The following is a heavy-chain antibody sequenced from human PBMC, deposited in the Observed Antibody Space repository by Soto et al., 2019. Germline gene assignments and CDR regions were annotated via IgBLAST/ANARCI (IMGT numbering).Heavy chain of an antibody. Sequence: EVQLVESGGGLVKPGGSLRLSCAASGFTFSTYSMSWVRQAPGKGLEWVSSISPSSTYIHYADSVKGRFTISRDNAEKSLYLQRNSLRAADTAVYYCARVGGGVVVVPGANRGDFWGQGTLVTVSS. J-gene: IGHJ4*02. CDR3: ARVGGGVVVVPGANRGDF. CDR1: GFTFSTYS. CDR2: ISPSSTYI. V-gene: IGHV3-21*01. D-gene: IGHD2-2*01.